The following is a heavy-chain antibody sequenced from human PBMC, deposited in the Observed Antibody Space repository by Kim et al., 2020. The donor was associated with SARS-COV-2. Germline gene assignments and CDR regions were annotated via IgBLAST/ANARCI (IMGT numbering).Heavy chain of an antibody. D-gene: IGHD6-13*01. CDR2: IYYSGST. J-gene: IGHJ4*02. Sequence: SETLSLTCTVSGGSISSYYWSWIRQPPGKGLEWIGYIYYSGSTNYNPSLKCRVTISVDTSKNQFSLKLSSVTAADTAVYYCARAREGYSSSWYLDYWGQGTLVTVSS. V-gene: IGHV4-59*01. CDR1: GGSISSYY. CDR3: ARAREGYSSSWYLDY.